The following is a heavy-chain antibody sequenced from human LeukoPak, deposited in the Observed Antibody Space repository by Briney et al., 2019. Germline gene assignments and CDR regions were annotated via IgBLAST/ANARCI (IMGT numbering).Heavy chain of an antibody. CDR3: ARDPGGYCSSTSCYLNWFDP. J-gene: IGHJ5*02. CDR2: MNPNSGNT. CDR1: GYTFTSYD. D-gene: IGHD2-2*01. V-gene: IGHV1-8*01. Sequence: ASVKVSCKASGYTFTSYDINWVRQATGQGLEWMGWMNPNSGNTGYAQKFQGRVTITRDTSASTAYMELSSLRSEDTAVYYCARDPGGYCSSTSCYLNWFDPWGQGTLVTVSS.